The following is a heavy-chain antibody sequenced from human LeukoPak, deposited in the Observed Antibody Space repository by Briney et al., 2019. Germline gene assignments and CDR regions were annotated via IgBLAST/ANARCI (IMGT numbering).Heavy chain of an antibody. D-gene: IGHD3-3*01. CDR2: INPNSGGT. CDR1: GYTFTGYY. Sequence: ASVKVSCKASGYTFTGYYMHWVRQAPGQGLEWMGWINPNSGGTNYAQKFQGRVTMTRDTSISTAYMELSRLRSDDTAVYYCARDRRGVLRFLEWSNWFDPRGQGTLVTVSS. V-gene: IGHV1-2*02. J-gene: IGHJ5*02. CDR3: ARDRRGVLRFLEWSNWFDP.